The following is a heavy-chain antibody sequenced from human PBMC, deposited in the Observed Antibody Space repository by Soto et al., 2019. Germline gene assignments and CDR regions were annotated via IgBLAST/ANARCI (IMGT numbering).Heavy chain of an antibody. CDR1: GGTFSSYT. D-gene: IGHD3-22*01. Sequence: QVQLVQSGAEVKKPGSSVKVSCKASGGTFSSYTISWVRQAPGQGLEWMGRIIPILGIANYAQKFQGRVTITADKSTSTAYMELSSLRSEDTAVYYCARHTYYYDSSGYSAEYFQHWGQGTLVTVSS. V-gene: IGHV1-69*02. CDR3: ARHTYYYDSSGYSAEYFQH. CDR2: IIPILGIA. J-gene: IGHJ1*01.